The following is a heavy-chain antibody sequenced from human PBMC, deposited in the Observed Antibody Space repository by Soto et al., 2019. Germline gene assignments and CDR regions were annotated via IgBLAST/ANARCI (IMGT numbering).Heavy chain of an antibody. J-gene: IGHJ3*02. V-gene: IGHV4-59*01. Sequence: SETLSLTCTVSGGSISSYYWSWIRQPPGKGLEWIGYIYYSGSTNYNPSLKSRVTISVDTSKNQFSLKLSSVTAADTAVYYCAANSGYDFAFDIWGQGTMVTVSS. D-gene: IGHD5-12*01. CDR3: AANSGYDFAFDI. CDR2: IYYSGST. CDR1: GGSISSYY.